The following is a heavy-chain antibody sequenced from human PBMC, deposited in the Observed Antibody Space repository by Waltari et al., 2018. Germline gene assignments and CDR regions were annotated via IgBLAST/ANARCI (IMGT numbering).Heavy chain of an antibody. D-gene: IGHD6-6*01. CDR3: VRGGAARPDY. V-gene: IGHV3-48*04. J-gene: IGHJ4*02. CDR2: ISSSSSTI. CDR1: GFTFRNYG. Sequence: EVQLVESGGGLVQPGGSVRLSCAASGFTFRNYGMDWVRQVPGKGLGWVSYISSSSSTINYPDSVKGRFTISRDNAKNSLYLQINTLRAEDTAVYYCVRGGAARPDYWGQGALVTVSS.